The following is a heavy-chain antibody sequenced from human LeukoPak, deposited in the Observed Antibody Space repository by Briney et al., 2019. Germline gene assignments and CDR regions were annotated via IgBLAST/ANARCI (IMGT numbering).Heavy chain of an antibody. CDR3: ARDTIGYDY. J-gene: IGHJ4*02. CDR1: GFTFSSYW. Sequence: GGSLSLSCAASGFTFSSYWMHWVRQAPGKWLVWVSLINSDGSDTTYADSVKGRFTISRDNAKNTLYLQMNSLRAEDTAVYYCARDTIGYDYWGQGTLVTVSS. V-gene: IGHV3-74*01. CDR2: INSDGSDT. D-gene: IGHD2-2*01.